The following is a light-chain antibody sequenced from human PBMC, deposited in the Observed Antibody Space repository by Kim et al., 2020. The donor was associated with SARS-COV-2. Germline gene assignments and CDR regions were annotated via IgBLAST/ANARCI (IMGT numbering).Light chain of an antibody. Sequence: QSVLTQPPSVSGAPGQSVTISCTGSSSNIGAGFDVHWYQHLPGTAPKLLIFDNTNRPSGVPDRFSGSKSGTSASLAITGLQAEDEADYYCQSYDNSLRGYVFGTGTKVTVL. CDR2: DNT. V-gene: IGLV1-40*01. CDR3: QSYDNSLRGYV. CDR1: SSNIGAGFD. J-gene: IGLJ1*01.